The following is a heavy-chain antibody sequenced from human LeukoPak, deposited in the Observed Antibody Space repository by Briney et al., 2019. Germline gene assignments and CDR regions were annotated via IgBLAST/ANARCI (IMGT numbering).Heavy chain of an antibody. D-gene: IGHD3-10*01. V-gene: IGHV3-23*01. CDR3: AKLGQWFGELSSGIAF. CDR2: ISGNAGGT. Sequence: GGSLRLSCAASGFTFSSYAMSWVRQAPGKGLEWVSAISGNAGGTYYADSVKGRFTISRDNSKNTLYLQMNSLRAEDTAVYYCAKLGQWFGELSSGIAFWGQGTLVTVSS. CDR1: GFTFSSYA. J-gene: IGHJ4*02.